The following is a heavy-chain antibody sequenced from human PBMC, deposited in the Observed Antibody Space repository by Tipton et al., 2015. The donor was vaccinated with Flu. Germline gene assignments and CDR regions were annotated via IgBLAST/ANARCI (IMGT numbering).Heavy chain of an antibody. CDR1: GSTFGDYG. CDR3: ARGFDSSGYYLFVFDS. J-gene: IGHJ4*02. CDR2: ITTSSNDI. Sequence: SLRLSCAASGSTFGDYGMNWVRQAPGKGLEWIASITTSSNDIYYADSVKGRFTISRDNSKNSLHLQMNVLGAEDTAVYYCARGFDSSGYYLFVFDSWGQGTLVTVSS. D-gene: IGHD3-22*01. V-gene: IGHV3-21*01.